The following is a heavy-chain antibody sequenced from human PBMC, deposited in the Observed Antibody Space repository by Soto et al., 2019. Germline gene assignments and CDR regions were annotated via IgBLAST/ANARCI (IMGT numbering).Heavy chain of an antibody. D-gene: IGHD2-8*02. V-gene: IGHV3-15*01. CDR1: GFTFSNAW. J-gene: IGHJ4*02. Sequence: GGSLRLSCAASGFTFSNAWMSWVRQAPGKGLEWVGRIKSKTDGGTTDYAAPVKGRFTISRDDSKNTLYLQMNSLKTEDTAVIYCTAPLGFCTGGPCYPFSFHSWAQGTLVTVSS. CDR3: TAPLGFCTGGPCYPFSFHS. CDR2: IKSKTDGGTT.